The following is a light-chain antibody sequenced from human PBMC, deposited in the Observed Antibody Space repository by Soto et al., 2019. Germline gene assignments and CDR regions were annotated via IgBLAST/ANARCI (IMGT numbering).Light chain of an antibody. CDR1: NSNIGAGYD. Sequence: QSVLTQPPSVSGAPGQRITISCTGSNSNIGAGYDVHWYQQLPVTAPKLLIYDSSNRPSGVPDRFSGSKSVTSASLAITGLQAEDEADYYCQSFDSSLSAHVVFGGGTKLTVL. V-gene: IGLV1-40*01. CDR3: QSFDSSLSAHVV. CDR2: DSS. J-gene: IGLJ2*01.